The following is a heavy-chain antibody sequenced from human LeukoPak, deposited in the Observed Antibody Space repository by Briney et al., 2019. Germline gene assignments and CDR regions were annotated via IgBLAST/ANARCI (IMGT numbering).Heavy chain of an antibody. CDR2: SKNKANNYIT. CDR1: GFTFSDHY. V-gene: IGHV3-72*01. D-gene: IGHD3-22*01. CDR3: ARDSSGQGDY. Sequence: GGSLRLSCAASGFTFSDHYIDWVRQAPGKGLEWVGRSKNKANNYITQYAAFVQGRFTISRDNSKNSLYLQINILKTEDTAVYYCARDSSGQGDYWRQGTLVTVSS. J-gene: IGHJ4*02.